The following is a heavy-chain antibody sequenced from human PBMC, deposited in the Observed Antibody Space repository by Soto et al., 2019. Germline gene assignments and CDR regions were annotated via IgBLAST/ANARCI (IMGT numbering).Heavy chain of an antibody. V-gene: IGHV1-69*13. CDR2: SIPIFGTA. Sequence: SVKVSCKASGGTFSNSVISWVRQAPGQGLEWMGGSIPIFGTANYAQKFQGRVTIIADESTSTAYMELTSLRSEGTAVYYCARAPILVGVTPYENYFDSWGQGTLVTVSS. J-gene: IGHJ4*02. CDR3: ARAPILVGVTPYENYFDS. CDR1: GGTFSNSV. D-gene: IGHD3-3*01.